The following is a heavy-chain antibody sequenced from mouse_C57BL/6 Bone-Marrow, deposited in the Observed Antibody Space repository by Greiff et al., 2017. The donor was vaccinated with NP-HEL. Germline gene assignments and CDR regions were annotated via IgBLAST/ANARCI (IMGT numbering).Heavy chain of an antibody. CDR2: IYPRSGNT. CDR3: AREGDLLNAMDY. Sequence: QVRPQQSGAELARPGASVKLSCKASGYTFTSYGISWVKQRTGQGLEWIGEIYPRSGNTYYNEKFKGKATLTADKSSSTAYMELRSLTSEDSAVYFCAREGDLLNAMDYWGQGTSVTVSS. J-gene: IGHJ4*01. V-gene: IGHV1-81*01. CDR1: GYTFTSYG. D-gene: IGHD2-1*01.